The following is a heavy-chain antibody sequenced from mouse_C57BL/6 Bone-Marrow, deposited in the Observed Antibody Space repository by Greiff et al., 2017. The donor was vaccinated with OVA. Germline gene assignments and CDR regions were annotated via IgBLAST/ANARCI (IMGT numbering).Heavy chain of an antibody. D-gene: IGHD1-1*01. CDR3: ARDAWISSRSYWYFDV. J-gene: IGHJ1*03. CDR1: GFTFSDFY. CDR2: SRNKANDYTT. V-gene: IGHV7-1*01. Sequence: EVKVVESGGGLVQSGRSLRLSCATSGFTFSDFYMEWVRQAPGKGLEWIAASRNKANDYTTEYSASVKGRFIVSRDTSQSILYLQMNALRAEDTAIYYCARDAWISSRSYWYFDVWGTGTTVTVSS.